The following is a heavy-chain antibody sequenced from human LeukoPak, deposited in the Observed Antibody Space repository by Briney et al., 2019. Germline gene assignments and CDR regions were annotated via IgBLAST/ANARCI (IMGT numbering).Heavy chain of an antibody. Sequence: GASVTVSCKASGYTFTSYGISWVRQAPGQGLEWMGWISAYNGNTNYAQKLQGRVTMTTDTSTSTAYMELRSLRSDDTAVYYCARDGDILTGYPYYYGMDVWGQGTTVTASS. J-gene: IGHJ6*02. CDR1: GYTFTSYG. D-gene: IGHD3-9*01. V-gene: IGHV1-18*01. CDR2: ISAYNGNT. CDR3: ARDGDILTGYPYYYGMDV.